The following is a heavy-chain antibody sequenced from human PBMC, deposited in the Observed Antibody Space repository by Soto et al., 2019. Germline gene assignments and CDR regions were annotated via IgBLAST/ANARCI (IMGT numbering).Heavy chain of an antibody. Sequence: QVQLVESGGGVVQPGRSLRLSCAASGFTFISYGMHWVRQAPGKGLEWVAVISYDGSNKYYADSVKGRFTISRDNSKNTLYLQMNSLRAEETAVYYCAGAVSYYHWFDPWGQGTLVTVSS. J-gene: IGHJ5*02. V-gene: IGHV3-30*03. CDR2: ISYDGSNK. D-gene: IGHD3-10*01. CDR1: GFTFISYG. CDR3: AGAVSYYHWFDP.